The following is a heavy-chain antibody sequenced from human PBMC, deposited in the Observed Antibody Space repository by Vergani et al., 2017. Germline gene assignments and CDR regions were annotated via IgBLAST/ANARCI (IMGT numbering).Heavy chain of an antibody. CDR1: GYTFTGHY. Sequence: QVQLVQSGTEVKKPGASVEVSCEASGYTFTGHYLHWVRQAPGQGLEWMGSINPNSGGTNYAQKFQGRLTMTRDTSISTVYMDLSSLKSDDTATYYCARDRRRXSYYGPGRKWFDPWGQGTLVIVSS. V-gene: IGHV1-2*02. CDR3: ARDRRRXSYYGPGRKWFDP. J-gene: IGHJ5*02. CDR2: INPNSGGT. D-gene: IGHD3-10*01.